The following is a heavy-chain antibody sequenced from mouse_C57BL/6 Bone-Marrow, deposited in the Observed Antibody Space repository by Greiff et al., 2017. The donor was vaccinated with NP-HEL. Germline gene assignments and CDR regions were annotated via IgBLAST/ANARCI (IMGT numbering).Heavy chain of an antibody. D-gene: IGHD2-4*01. J-gene: IGHJ3*01. CDR2: IDPSDSYT. V-gene: IGHV1-69*01. CDR1: GYTFTSYW. CDR3: ARDDYVWFAY. Sequence: QVHVKQPGAELVMPGASVKLSCKASGYTFTSYWMHWVKQRPGQGLEWIGEIDPSDSYTNYNQKFKGKSTLTVDKSSSTAYMQLSSLTSEDSAVYYCARDDYVWFAYWGQGTLVTVSA.